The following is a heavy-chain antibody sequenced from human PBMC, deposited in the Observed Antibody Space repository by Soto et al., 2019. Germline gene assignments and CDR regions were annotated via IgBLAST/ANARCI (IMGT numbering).Heavy chain of an antibody. Sequence: GESLKISCKGSGYSFTSYWISWVRQMPGKGLEWMGRIDPSDSYTNYSPSFQGHVTISADKSISTAYLQWSSLKASDTAMYYCARLKGCSTSGPDPHYYYYYVMDGWGQGTTVTV. CDR3: ARLKGCSTSGPDPHYYYYYVMDG. CDR1: GYSFTSYW. D-gene: IGHD2-2*01. CDR2: IDPSDSYT. V-gene: IGHV5-10-1*01. J-gene: IGHJ6*02.